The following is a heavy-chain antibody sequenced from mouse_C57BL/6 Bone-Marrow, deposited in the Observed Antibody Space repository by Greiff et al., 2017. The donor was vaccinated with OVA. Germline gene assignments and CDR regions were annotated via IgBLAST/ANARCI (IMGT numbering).Heavy chain of an antibody. Sequence: QVQLQQSGAELARPGASVKLSCKASGYTFTSYGISWVKQRTGQGLEWIGEIYPRSGNTYYNEKFKGKATLTAYKSSSTAYMELRSLTSEDSAVYFCARYSNRYAMDYWGQGTSVTVSS. V-gene: IGHV1-81*01. J-gene: IGHJ4*01. CDR2: IYPRSGNT. CDR1: GYTFTSYG. D-gene: IGHD2-5*01. CDR3: ARYSNRYAMDY.